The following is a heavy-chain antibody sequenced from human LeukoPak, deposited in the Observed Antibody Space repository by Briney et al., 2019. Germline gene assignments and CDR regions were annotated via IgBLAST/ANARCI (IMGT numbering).Heavy chain of an antibody. V-gene: IGHV4-4*07. D-gene: IGHD3-3*01. J-gene: IGHJ3*02. CDR3: AREVEFWSGPHAFDI. Sequence: SETLSLTCTVSGGSISSYYWSWNRQPAGKGLEWIGRIYTSGSTNYNPSLKSRVTMSVDTSKNQFSLKLSSVTAADTAVYYCAREVEFWSGPHAFDIWGQGTMVTVSS. CDR1: GGSISSYY. CDR2: IYTSGST.